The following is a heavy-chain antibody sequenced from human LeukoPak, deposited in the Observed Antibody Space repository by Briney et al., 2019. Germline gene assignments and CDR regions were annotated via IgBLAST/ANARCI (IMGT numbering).Heavy chain of an antibody. CDR1: GFTFSSYW. Sequence: GGSLRLSCAASGFTFSSYWMSWVRQAPGKGLEWVANIKQDGSEKYYVDSVKGRFTISRDNAKNSLYLQMNSLRAEDTAVYYXXXXRSSMVRGVIIADIPNYFDYWGQGTLVTVSS. D-gene: IGHD3-10*01. CDR2: IKQDGSEK. J-gene: IGHJ4*02. V-gene: IGHV3-7*01. CDR3: XXXRSSMVRGVIIADIPNYFDY.